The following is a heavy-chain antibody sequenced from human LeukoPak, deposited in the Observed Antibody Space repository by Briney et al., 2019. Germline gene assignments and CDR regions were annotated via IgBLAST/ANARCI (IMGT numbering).Heavy chain of an antibody. J-gene: IGHJ4*02. CDR2: INNSGNT. D-gene: IGHD4-23*01. V-gene: IGHV4-34*01. Sequence: PSETLSLTCAVYGGSFSGYYWSWIRQPPGKGLEWIGEINNSGNTNYNPSLKSRVTISVGTSKNQFSLSVGSVTAADTAVYYCARATVVIPYDYWGQGTLVTVSS. CDR3: ARATVVIPYDY. CDR1: GGSFSGYY.